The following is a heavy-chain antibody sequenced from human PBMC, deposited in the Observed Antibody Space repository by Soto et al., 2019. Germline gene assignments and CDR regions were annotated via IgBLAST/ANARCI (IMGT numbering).Heavy chain of an antibody. D-gene: IGHD1-26*01. CDR2: IYYSGST. Sequence: SETLSLTCPVSGGSISSGGYYWSWIRQHPGKGLEWIGYIYYSGSTYYNPSLKSRVTISVDTSKNQFSLKLSSVTAADTATYYCAHSYSGSYPLGIFDYWGQGTLVTVSS. CDR3: AHSYSGSYPLGIFDY. V-gene: IGHV4-31*03. CDR1: GGSISSGGYY. J-gene: IGHJ4*02.